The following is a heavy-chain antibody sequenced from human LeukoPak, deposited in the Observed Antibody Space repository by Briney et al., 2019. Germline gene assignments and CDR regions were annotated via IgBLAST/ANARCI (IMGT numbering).Heavy chain of an antibody. J-gene: IGHJ3*02. CDR3: ARGVMITFRGVIVHSHAFDI. D-gene: IGHD3-16*02. CDR1: GYSISSGYY. V-gene: IGHV4-38-2*01. Sequence: PSETLSLTCAVSGYSISSGYYWGWIRQPPGKGLEWIGSIYHSGSTYYNPSLKSRVTISVDTSKNQFSLKLSSVTAADTAVYYCARGVMITFRGVIVHSHAFDIWGQGTMVTVSS. CDR2: IYHSGST.